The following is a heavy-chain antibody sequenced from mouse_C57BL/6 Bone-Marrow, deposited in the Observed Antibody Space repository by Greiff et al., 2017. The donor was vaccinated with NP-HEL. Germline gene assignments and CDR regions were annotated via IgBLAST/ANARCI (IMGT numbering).Heavy chain of an antibody. V-gene: IGHV5-16*01. J-gene: IGHJ1*03. D-gene: IGHD3-1*01. Sequence: EVNLVESEGGLVQPGSSMKLSCTASGFTFSDYYMAWVRQVPEKGLEWVANINYDGSSTYYLDSLKSRFIISRDNAKNILYLQMSSLKSEDTATYYCARDRERGYFDVWGTGTTVTVSS. CDR1: GFTFSDYY. CDR2: INYDGSST. CDR3: ARDRERGYFDV.